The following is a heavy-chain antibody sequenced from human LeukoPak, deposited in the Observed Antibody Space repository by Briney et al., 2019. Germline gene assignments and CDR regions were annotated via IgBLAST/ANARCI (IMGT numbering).Heavy chain of an antibody. J-gene: IGHJ4*02. D-gene: IGHD3-10*01. V-gene: IGHV3-23*01. CDR3: AKLMVRGVIPGY. Sequence: GGSLRLSCAASGFTFSIYAMSWVRQAPGKGLEWVSAISGSGGSTYYADSVKGRFTISRDNSKNTLYLQMNSLRAEDTAVYCCAKLMVRGVIPGYWGQGTLVTVSS. CDR2: ISGSGGST. CDR1: GFTFSIYA.